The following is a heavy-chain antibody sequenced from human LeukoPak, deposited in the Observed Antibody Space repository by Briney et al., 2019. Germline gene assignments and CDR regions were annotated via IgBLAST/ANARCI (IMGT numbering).Heavy chain of an antibody. J-gene: IGHJ3*02. CDR3: AKGVGSGWLIAFDI. Sequence: PGGSLRLSCAASGFTFDDYAMHWVRQAPGKGLEWVSGISWNSGSIGYADSVKGRFTISRDNAKNSLYLQMNSLRAEDTALYYCAKGVGSGWLIAFDIWGQGTMVTVSS. CDR1: GFTFDDYA. V-gene: IGHV3-9*01. CDR2: ISWNSGSI. D-gene: IGHD6-19*01.